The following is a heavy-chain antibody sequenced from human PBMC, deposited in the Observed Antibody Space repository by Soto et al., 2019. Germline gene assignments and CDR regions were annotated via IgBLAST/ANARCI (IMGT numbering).Heavy chain of an antibody. Sequence: QFQLIQSGAEVKKPGASVKVSCKASGYACSNYAIHLVRQSPGQSLEWMGWVNAGNGNRKYSQKFQGRVTVTRDTSASTVYMELSSLRSEDTAVYYCARDDFDSSGFDFWGQGTLVTVSS. J-gene: IGHJ4*02. V-gene: IGHV1-3*01. CDR3: ARDDFDSSGFDF. CDR2: VNAGNGNR. CDR1: GYACSNYA. D-gene: IGHD3-22*01.